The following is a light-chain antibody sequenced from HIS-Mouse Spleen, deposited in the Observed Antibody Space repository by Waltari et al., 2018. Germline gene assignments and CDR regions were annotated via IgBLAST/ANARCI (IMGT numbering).Light chain of an antibody. CDR2: AAS. CDR3: QQLNSYPPT. J-gene: IGKJ1*01. Sequence: DIQLTQSPSFLSASVGARVTITCRASQGISSYLAWYQQKPGKAPKPLIYAASTLQSGVPSRVSGSGSGTEFTLTSSSLQPEDCATYYCQQLNSYPPTFGQGTKVESK. CDR1: QGISSY. V-gene: IGKV1-9*01.